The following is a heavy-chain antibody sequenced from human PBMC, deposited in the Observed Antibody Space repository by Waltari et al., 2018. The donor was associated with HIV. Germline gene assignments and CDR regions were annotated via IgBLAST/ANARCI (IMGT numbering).Heavy chain of an antibody. CDR1: GFAVRSNY. J-gene: IGHJ6*02. Sequence: EVKLVKSGGGLIQPGGSLRVYGAATGFAVRSNYITWVRQAPGKGLEWVSVIYSGGNTYYADSVKGRFTISRDNSKNTLYLQLNSLRAEDSAVYYCARDLGSSSWYNYYYGMDVWGQGTTVTVSS. CDR3: ARDLGSSSWYNYYYGMDV. CDR2: IYSGGNT. D-gene: IGHD6-13*01. V-gene: IGHV3-53*01.